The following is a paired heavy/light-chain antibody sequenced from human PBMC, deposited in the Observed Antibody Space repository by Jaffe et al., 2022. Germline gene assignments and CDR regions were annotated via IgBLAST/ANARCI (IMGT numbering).Light chain of an antibody. Sequence: QSVLTQPPSVSAAPGQQVTISCSGSSSNIGNNYVSWYQQLPGTAPKLLIYENNKRPSGIPDRFSGSKSGTSATLGITGLQTGDEADYFCGTWDSRLSAVFGGGTKLTVL. CDR3: GTWDSRLSAV. J-gene: IGLJ2*01. CDR2: ENN. V-gene: IGLV1-51*02. CDR1: SSNIGNNY.
Heavy chain of an antibody. CDR2: IYWDDDK. CDR3: AQRPGEYSRSLNAFDP. CDR1: GFSLSTSGVG. J-gene: IGHJ3*01. D-gene: IGHD6-13*01. V-gene: IGHV2-5*02. Sequence: QITLKESGPTLVTPTQTLTLTCTFSGFSLSTSGVGVGWLRQPPGKALEWLALIYWDDDKRYNPSLRSRLTITKDTSKNLVVLLMSNMDPVDTATYYCAQRPGEYSRSLNAFDPWGQGTMVIVSS.